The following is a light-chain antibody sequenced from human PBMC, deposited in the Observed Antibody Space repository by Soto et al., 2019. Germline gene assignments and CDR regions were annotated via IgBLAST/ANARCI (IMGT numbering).Light chain of an antibody. CDR2: ANY. V-gene: IGLV1-40*01. CDR3: QSFDSSLRASI. Sequence: QSVLTQPPSMSGAPGQRVTISCSGSGSNIGANYDVHWYQQFPGTAPKVLIYANYNRPSGVPDRFSGSRSGTYASLAITGLQAEDEADYDCQSFDSSLRASIFGGGTKLTVL. J-gene: IGLJ2*01. CDR1: GSNIGANYD.